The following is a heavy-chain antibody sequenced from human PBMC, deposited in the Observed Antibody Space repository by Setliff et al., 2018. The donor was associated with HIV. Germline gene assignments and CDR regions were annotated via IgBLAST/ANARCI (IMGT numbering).Heavy chain of an antibody. D-gene: IGHD2-2*01. CDR2: IYPGDSNT. J-gene: IGHJ3*02. V-gene: IGHV5-51*01. CDR3: ARAYSSRWPYDAFDI. CDR1: GYSFNNYW. Sequence: GESLKISCKGSGYSFNNYWIAWVRQMPGKGLEWMGIIYPGDSNTRYSPSFQGQVTISADKSISTAYLQWSSLKASDIAMYYCARAYSSRWPYDAFDIWGRGTMVTVSS.